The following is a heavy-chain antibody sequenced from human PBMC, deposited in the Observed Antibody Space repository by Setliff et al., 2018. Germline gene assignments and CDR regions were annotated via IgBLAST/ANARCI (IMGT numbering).Heavy chain of an antibody. D-gene: IGHD5-12*01. Sequence: AASVKVSCKTSGYNFITFGISWVRQAPGQGLEWMGWISPYNEKTNYAEKFQGRVTMTTDTSTTTVYMEVASLRSDNTAVYYCVRGPGPSVVVAMPFDRWGQEPWSPSPQ. V-gene: IGHV1-18*01. CDR1: GYNFITFG. CDR2: ISPYNEKT. J-gene: IGHJ4*01. CDR3: VRGPGPSVVVAMPFDR.